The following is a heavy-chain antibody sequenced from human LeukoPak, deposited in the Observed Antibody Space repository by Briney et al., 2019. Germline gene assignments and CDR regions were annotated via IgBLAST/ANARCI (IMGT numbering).Heavy chain of an antibody. CDR2: INPNSGGT. D-gene: IGHD3-9*01. CDR3: ARRGYDILTGYHWGFDP. Sequence: ASVKVSCKASGYTFTGYYMHWVRQAPGQGLEWMGWINPNSGGTNYAQKFQGRVTLTRDTSISTAYMELSRLRSDDTAVYYCARRGYDILTGYHWGFDPWDQGTLVTVSS. CDR1: GYTFTGYY. J-gene: IGHJ5*02. V-gene: IGHV1-2*02.